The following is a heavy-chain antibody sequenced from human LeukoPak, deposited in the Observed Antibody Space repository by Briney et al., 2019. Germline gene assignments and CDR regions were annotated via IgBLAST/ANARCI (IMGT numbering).Heavy chain of an antibody. J-gene: IGHJ6*03. D-gene: IGHD2-15*01. CDR3: AKDEAAYYYYMDV. CDR1: GFTFSSYG. CDR2: IRYDGSNK. Sequence: AGGSLRLSCAASGFTFSSYGMHWVRQAPGKGLEWVAFIRYDGSNKYYADSVKGRFTISRDNSKNTLYLQMNSLRAEDTAVYYCAKDEAAYYYYMDVWGKGTTVTVSS. V-gene: IGHV3-30*02.